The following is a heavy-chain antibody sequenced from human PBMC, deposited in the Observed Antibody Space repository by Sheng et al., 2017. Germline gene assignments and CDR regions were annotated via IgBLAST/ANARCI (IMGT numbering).Heavy chain of an antibody. CDR2: IYTSGST. V-gene: IGHV4-61*02. Sequence: QVQLQESGPGLVKPSQTLSLTCTVSGGSISSGSYYWSWIRQPAGKGLEWIGRIYTSGSTNYNTSLKSRVTISVDTSKNQFSLKVRSVTAADTAVYYCASPSGSYLHDAFDIWGQGTMVTVSS. D-gene: IGHD1-26*01. CDR3: ASPSGSYLHDAFDI. J-gene: IGHJ3*02. CDR1: GGSISSGSYY.